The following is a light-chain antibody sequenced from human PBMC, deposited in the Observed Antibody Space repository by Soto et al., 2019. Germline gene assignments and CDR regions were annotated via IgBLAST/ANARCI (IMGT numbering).Light chain of an antibody. CDR2: DGS. V-gene: IGKV1-33*01. J-gene: IGKJ5*01. CDR1: QDINKI. CDR3: QQYESLPLT. Sequence: DIQMTQSPSYLSASVGDRVTITCQASQDINKILIWYQQKPGKAPKLLIYDGSDLETGVPSRFSGSGYETGFTFTISSLQPEDFATYYCQQYESLPLTVGQETRLEIK.